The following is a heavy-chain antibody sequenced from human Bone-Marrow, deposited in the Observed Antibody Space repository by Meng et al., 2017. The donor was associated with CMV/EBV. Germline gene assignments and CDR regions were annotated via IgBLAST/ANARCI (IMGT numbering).Heavy chain of an antibody. J-gene: IGHJ4*02. V-gene: IGHV3-48*03. CDR3: ARSLNTAADY. Sequence: GGSLRLSCAASGFTFSSYEMNWVRQAPGKGLEWVSYISSSGSTIYYADSVKGRFTISRDHTKNTLYLQMTSLRPDDSGVYYCARSLNTAADYWGQGPRVTGSS. CDR1: GFTFSSYE. D-gene: IGHD6-13*01. CDR2: ISSSGSTI.